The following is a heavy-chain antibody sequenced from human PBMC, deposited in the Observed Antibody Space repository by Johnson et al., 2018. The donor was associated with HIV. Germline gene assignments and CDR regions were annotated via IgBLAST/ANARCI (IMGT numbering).Heavy chain of an antibody. CDR3: ARDGWGSRGWDDAFDI. CDR1: GFTFSDHY. J-gene: IGHJ3*02. D-gene: IGHD6-19*01. V-gene: IGHV3-11*04. Sequence: QVQLVESGGGLVKPGGSLRLSCAGSGFTFSDHYMSWVRQAPGKGLEWVSFISSSGSTIYYSDSVKGRFTISRDNSKNTLYLQMNSLRAEDTAVYYCARDGWGSRGWDDAFDIWGQGTMVTVSS. CDR2: ISSSGSTI.